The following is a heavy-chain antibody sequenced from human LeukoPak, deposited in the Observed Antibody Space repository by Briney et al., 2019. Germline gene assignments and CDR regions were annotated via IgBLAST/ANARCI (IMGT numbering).Heavy chain of an antibody. CDR2: INHSGST. V-gene: IGHV4-34*01. CDR3: ARGSGGSY. D-gene: IGHD3-10*01. J-gene: IGHJ4*02. Sequence: PSETLSLTCAVYGGSFSGYYWSWIRQPPGKGLEWIGEINHSGSTNYNPSLKSRVTISVDTSKNQFSLKLSSVTAADTAVYCCARGSGGSYWGQGTLVTVSS. CDR1: GGSFSGYY.